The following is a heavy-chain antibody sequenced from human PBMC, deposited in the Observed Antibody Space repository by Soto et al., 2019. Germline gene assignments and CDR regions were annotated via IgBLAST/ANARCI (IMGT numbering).Heavy chain of an antibody. Sequence: SETLSLTCTVSGGSISSSSYYWGWIRQPPGKGLEWIGSIYYSGSTYYNPSLKSRVTISVDTSKNQFSLKLSSVTAADTAVYYCARLPAIYDFWSGYYTGGDYWGQGTLVT. V-gene: IGHV4-39*01. CDR3: ARLPAIYDFWSGYYTGGDY. D-gene: IGHD3-3*01. J-gene: IGHJ4*02. CDR1: GGSISSSSYY. CDR2: IYYSGST.